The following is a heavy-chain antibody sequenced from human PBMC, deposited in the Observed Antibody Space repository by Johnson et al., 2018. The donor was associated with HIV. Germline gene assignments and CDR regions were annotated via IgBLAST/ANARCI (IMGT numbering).Heavy chain of an antibody. J-gene: IGHJ3*02. CDR2: ISGSGGTI. D-gene: IGHD1-26*01. Sequence: QVQLVESGGDLVKAGGSLRLSCAASGSTFSDYYMSWIRQAPGKGLEWVSYISGSGGTIYYADSVKGRFTISRDNAKNSLYLQMNSPRVEDTAVYYCARVRGGRENAFDIWGQGTMVTVSS. V-gene: IGHV3-11*04. CDR3: ARVRGGRENAFDI. CDR1: GSTFSDYY.